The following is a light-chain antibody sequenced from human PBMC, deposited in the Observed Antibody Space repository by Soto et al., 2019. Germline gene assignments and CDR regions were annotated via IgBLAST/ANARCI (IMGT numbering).Light chain of an antibody. Sequence: QPASVSGSPGQSITISCTGTSSDVGGYNYVSWYQQHPGKAPKLMIYEVSNRPSGVSNRFSGSKSGNTASLTISGLQAEDEADYYCSSYTSSSTLLYVFGTGTKLTVL. CDR3: SSYTSSSTLLYV. J-gene: IGLJ1*01. CDR1: SSDVGGYNY. CDR2: EVS. V-gene: IGLV2-14*01.